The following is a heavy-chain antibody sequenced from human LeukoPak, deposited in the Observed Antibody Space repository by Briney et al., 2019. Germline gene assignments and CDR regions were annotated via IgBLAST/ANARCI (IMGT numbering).Heavy chain of an antibody. CDR1: GYSFTSYW. CDR3: ANPEPAHYYDSSGYSRIFQH. CDR2: IYPGDSDT. D-gene: IGHD3-22*01. V-gene: IGHV5-51*01. Sequence: GESLKISCKGSGYSFTSYWIGWVRQMPGKGLEWMGIIYPGDSDTRYSPSFQGQVTISADKSISTAYLQWSSLRAEDTAVYYCANPEPAHYYDSSGYSRIFQHWGQGTLVTVSS. J-gene: IGHJ1*01.